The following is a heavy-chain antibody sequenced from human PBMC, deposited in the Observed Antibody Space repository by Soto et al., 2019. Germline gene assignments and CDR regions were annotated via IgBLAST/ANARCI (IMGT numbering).Heavy chain of an antibody. CDR1: GLTFSNYA. V-gene: IGHV3-23*01. J-gene: IGHJ4*02. CDR3: ANDAARYFDY. Sequence: GGSLRLSVSGSGLTFSNYAMSWVRQAPLKGLEWVSASSCSGLSTYYADSVKGRFTISRDNSKNTVYLQMNSLRAEYTAVYYCANDAARYFDYWGPGTLVPVSS. CDR2: SSCSGLST.